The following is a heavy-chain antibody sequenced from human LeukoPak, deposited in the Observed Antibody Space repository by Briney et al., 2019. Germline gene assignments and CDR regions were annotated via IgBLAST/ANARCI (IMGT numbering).Heavy chain of an antibody. V-gene: IGHV4-39*01. J-gene: IGHJ4*02. CDR3: ARYYYDSRGYFDY. Sequence: SETLSLTCTVSGGSISSSSYYWGWIRQPPGKGPEWIGSIYYSGSTYYNPSLKSRVTISVDTSKNQSSLKLSSVTAADTAVYYCARYYYDSRGYFDYWGQGTLVTVSS. CDR2: IYYSGST. CDR1: GGSISSSSYY. D-gene: IGHD3-22*01.